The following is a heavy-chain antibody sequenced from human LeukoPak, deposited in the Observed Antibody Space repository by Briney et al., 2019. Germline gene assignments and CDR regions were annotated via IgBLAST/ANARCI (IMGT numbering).Heavy chain of an antibody. CDR3: AREVVSSPSYFDS. CDR1: GFTVSSSY. CDR2: FYRGDST. J-gene: IGHJ4*02. D-gene: IGHD2-15*01. V-gene: IGHV3-53*01. Sequence: GGSLRHSCAASGFTVSSSYMYWVRQAPGKGLEWVSFFYRGDSTYYAESVRGRFTISRDNSKNTLYLLMNSLIPEDTAVYYCAREVVSSPSYFDSWGQGTLVTVSP.